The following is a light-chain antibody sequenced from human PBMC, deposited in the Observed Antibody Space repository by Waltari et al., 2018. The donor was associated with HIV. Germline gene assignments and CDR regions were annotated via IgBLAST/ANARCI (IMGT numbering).Light chain of an antibody. V-gene: IGKV3-20*01. Sequence: EIVLTQSPGALSLSPGERATLSCRASQTISTGSFALYQQKAGQAPRLLIYDTSIRATGISDRFSGSGSGTDFTLTISRLEPEDFAVYYCQQYGNSPRFTFGPGTKVNMK. CDR1: QTISTGS. J-gene: IGKJ3*01. CDR3: QQYGNSPRFT. CDR2: DTS.